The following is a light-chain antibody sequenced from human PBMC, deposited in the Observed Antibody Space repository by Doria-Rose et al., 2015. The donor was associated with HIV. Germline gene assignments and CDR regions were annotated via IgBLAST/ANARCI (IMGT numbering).Light chain of an antibody. V-gene: IGKV1-33*01. J-gene: IGKJ4*01. CDR2: DAS. CDR3: QQYDDLPLT. CDR1: QDINNY. Sequence: DIELTQSPSSLSASVGDRVTITCQASQDINNYLNWYQRKPGRAPKLLIYDASNLETGVPSRFSGSGSGTDFTFTISSLQPEDIATYYCQQYDDLPLTFGGGTNV.